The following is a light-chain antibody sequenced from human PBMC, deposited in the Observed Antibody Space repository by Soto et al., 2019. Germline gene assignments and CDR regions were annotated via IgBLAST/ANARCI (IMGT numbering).Light chain of an antibody. CDR1: QSITSW. CDR2: DAS. Sequence: DIQITQSPSTLSASVVDTFTITRFASQSITSWLAWYQQKPGKDPNLLIYDASSLQSGVPSRFSGSGSGTEFTLTISSLQPADSATYYCQQYNSHDDIAFGRGTKV. CDR3: QQYNSHDDIA. V-gene: IGKV1-5*01. J-gene: IGKJ4*01.